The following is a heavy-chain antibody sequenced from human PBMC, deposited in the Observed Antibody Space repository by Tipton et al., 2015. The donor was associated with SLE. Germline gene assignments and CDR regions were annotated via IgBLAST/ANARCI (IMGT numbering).Heavy chain of an antibody. Sequence: TLSLTCAVSGGSISSDNWWSWVRQPPGKGLEWIGEIYHSGSTNYNPSLKSRVTISVDTSQTQFSLKLTSVTAADTAVYYCARDSLNWGSYYHGMDVWGQGTTVTVSS. V-gene: IGHV4-4*02. CDR2: IYHSGST. D-gene: IGHD3-16*01. J-gene: IGHJ6*02. CDR1: GGSISSDNW. CDR3: ARDSLNWGSYYHGMDV.